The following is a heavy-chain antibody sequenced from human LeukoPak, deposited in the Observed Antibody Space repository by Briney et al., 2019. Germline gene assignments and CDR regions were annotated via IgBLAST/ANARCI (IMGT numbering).Heavy chain of an antibody. CDR3: ARGYGYPFEYYFDY. CDR2: TNHSGST. CDR1: GGSFSGYY. D-gene: IGHD6-25*01. V-gene: IGHV4-34*01. Sequence: SETLSLTCAVYGGSFSGYYWSWIRQPPGKGLEWIGETNHSGSTNYNPSLKSRVTISVDTSKNQFSLKLSSVTAADTAVYYCARGYGYPFEYYFDYWGQGTLVTVSS. J-gene: IGHJ4*02.